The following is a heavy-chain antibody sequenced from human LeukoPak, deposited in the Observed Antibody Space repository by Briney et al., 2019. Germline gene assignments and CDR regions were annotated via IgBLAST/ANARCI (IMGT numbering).Heavy chain of an antibody. V-gene: IGHV4-39*01. J-gene: IGHJ4*02. D-gene: IGHD3-10*01. CDR3: VGEEYGTGSYYKSSD. CDR2: MYYTGSYTGTT. CDR1: DGSISSSSFY. Sequence: SETLSLTCIVSDGSISSSSFYWGWIRQPPGKGPEWIGSMYYTGSYTGTTYYNPSLESRVTVSVDTSKNLCSLKLTSVTAADTAVYYCVGEEYGTGSYYKSSDWGQGTLVTVSS.